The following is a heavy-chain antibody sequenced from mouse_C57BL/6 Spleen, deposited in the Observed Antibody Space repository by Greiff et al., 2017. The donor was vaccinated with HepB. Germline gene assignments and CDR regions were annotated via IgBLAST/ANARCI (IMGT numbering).Heavy chain of an antibody. J-gene: IGHJ2*01. Sequence: QVQLQQPGAELVKPGASVKLSCKASGYTFTSYWMHWVKQRPGQGLEWIGMIHPNSGSTNYNEKFKSKATLAVDKSSSTAYMQLSSLTSEDSAVYYCAREGCTTVVATRFDYWGQGTTLTVSS. CDR3: AREGCTTVVATRFDY. V-gene: IGHV1-64*01. CDR2: IHPNSGST. CDR1: GYTFTSYW. D-gene: IGHD1-1*01.